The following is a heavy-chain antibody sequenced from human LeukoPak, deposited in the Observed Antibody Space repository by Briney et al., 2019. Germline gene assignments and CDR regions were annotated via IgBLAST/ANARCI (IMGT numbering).Heavy chain of an antibody. J-gene: IGHJ4*02. Sequence: PGGSLRLSCAASGFIFNSYGMHWVRQAPGKGLEWVAFIRYDGSNKYYADSVKGRFTISRDNSKNSLYLQMNSLRAEDTALYYCAKGTSSWHEFDYWGQGTLVTVSS. CDR2: IRYDGSNK. V-gene: IGHV3-30*02. CDR3: AKGTSSWHEFDY. CDR1: GFIFNSYG. D-gene: IGHD6-13*01.